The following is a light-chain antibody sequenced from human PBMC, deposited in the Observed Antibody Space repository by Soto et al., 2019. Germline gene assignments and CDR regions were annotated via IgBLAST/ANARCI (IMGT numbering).Light chain of an antibody. CDR2: QAT. J-gene: IGLJ1*01. V-gene: IGLV2-14*01. CDR3: SSYTDSSNYV. Sequence: LAQPASVSGSPGQSITISCTGTSSDLAIYNYVSWYQRQPGKAPKLMIYQATNRPSGVSNRFSGSRSGNTASLTISGLQAEDEADYYCSSYTDSSNYVFGTGTKVTVL. CDR1: SSDLAIYNY.